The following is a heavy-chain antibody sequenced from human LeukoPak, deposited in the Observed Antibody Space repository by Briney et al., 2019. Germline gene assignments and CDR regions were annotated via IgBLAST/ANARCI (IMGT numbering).Heavy chain of an antibody. J-gene: IGHJ4*02. V-gene: IGHV4-31*03. Sequence: SETLSLTCTVSGGSISSGGYYWSWIRQHPGKGLEWIGYIYYSGSTYYNPSLKSRVTISVDTSKNQFSLKLSSATAADTAVYYCARELSGELDYWGQGTLVTVSS. CDR3: ARELSGELDY. D-gene: IGHD3-10*01. CDR2: IYYSGST. CDR1: GGSISSGGYY.